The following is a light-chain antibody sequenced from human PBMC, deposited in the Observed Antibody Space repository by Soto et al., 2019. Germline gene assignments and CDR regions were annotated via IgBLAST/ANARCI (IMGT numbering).Light chain of an antibody. CDR2: KAS. CDR1: QSISSW. CDR3: QQYNSYSRK. Sequence: DIQMTQSPSTLSASVGDRVTITCRASQSISSWLAWYQQKPGKVPKLLIYKASSLESGVPSGFSGSGSGTEFTLTISSLQPDDFATYYCQQYNSYSRKFGQATKWIS. V-gene: IGKV1-5*03. J-gene: IGKJ1*01.